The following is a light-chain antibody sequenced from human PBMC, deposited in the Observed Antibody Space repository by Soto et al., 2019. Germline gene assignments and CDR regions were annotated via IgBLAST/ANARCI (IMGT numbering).Light chain of an antibody. CDR3: QQYGSSPLT. Sequence: EIVLTQSPGTLSLSPGERATLSCRASQSVSSSSYLAWYQHKPGQAPRLLIYGASSRATGIPDRFSGSGSGTDFTLTISRLETEDFAVYYCQQYGSSPLTFGGGTNVAIK. J-gene: IGKJ4*01. CDR1: QSVSSSSY. CDR2: GAS. V-gene: IGKV3-20*01.